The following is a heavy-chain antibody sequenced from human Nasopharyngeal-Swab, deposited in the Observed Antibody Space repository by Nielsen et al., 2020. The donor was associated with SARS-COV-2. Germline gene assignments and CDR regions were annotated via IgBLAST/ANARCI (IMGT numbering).Heavy chain of an antibody. D-gene: IGHD2-2*01. Sequence: GESLKISCAASGFTFSTYAIHWVRQAPGKGLEWVAFISFDGTNIYYADSVKGRFTISRDNSKNTLFLQMNSLRADDTAVYYCARDPYASLTYLDYWGQGTLVTVSS. J-gene: IGHJ4*02. CDR2: ISFDGTNI. CDR1: GFTFSTYA. CDR3: ARDPYASLTYLDY. V-gene: IGHV3-30*04.